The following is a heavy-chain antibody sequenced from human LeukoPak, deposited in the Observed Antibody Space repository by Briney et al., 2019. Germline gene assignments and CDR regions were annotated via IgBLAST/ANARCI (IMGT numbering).Heavy chain of an antibody. J-gene: IGHJ4*02. D-gene: IGHD3-3*01. Sequence: ASVKVSCKASGYTFTGYYMHWVRQAPGQGLEWMGRINPNSGGTNYAQKFQGRVTMTRDTSISTAYMELSSLRSDDTAVYYCARDLGGGIWSAAFWGRGSLVTVSS. CDR3: ARDLGGGIWSAAF. CDR2: INPNSGGT. V-gene: IGHV1-2*06. CDR1: GYTFTGYY.